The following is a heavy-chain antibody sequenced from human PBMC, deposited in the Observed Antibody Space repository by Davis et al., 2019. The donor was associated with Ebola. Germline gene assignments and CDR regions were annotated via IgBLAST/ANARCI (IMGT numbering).Heavy chain of an antibody. CDR1: GFNFDDYA. D-gene: IGHD5-18*01. J-gene: IGHJ4*02. CDR2: ISGAGDKT. CDR3: VPGTWI. Sequence: GEFLKILCSASGFNFDDYAIHWVRQVPGKGLEWVSFISGAGDKTDYADSVKGRFTISRDNAKNSLYLQMNTLRVEDTAIYYCVPGTWIRGQGTLVTVSS. V-gene: IGHV3-43*02.